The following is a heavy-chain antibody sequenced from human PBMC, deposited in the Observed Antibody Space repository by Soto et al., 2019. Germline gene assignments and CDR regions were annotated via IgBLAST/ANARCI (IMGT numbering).Heavy chain of an antibody. CDR2: IDGSGGST. V-gene: IGHV3-23*01. CDR1: GFTFGTTD. CDR3: VKNSGWFNT. Sequence: QLLQSGGGLVQPGGCLTLSCAASGFTFGTTDMSWVRQAPGEGLEWVSTIDGSGGSTYYADSVKGRFTISRDNSRNTVYLQMNSLRGDDTALYYCVKNSGWFNTWGQGALVTVSS. J-gene: IGHJ5*02. D-gene: IGHD3-10*01.